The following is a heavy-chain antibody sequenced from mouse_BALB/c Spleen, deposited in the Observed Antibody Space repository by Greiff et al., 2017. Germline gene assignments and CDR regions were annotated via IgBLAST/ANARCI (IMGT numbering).Heavy chain of an antibody. V-gene: IGHV5-6-5*01. D-gene: IGHD2-14*01. J-gene: IGHJ4*01. CDR1: GFTFSSYA. CDR3: ARAYYRYDYYAMDY. Sequence: DVKLVESGGGLVKPGGSLKLSCAASGFTFSSYAMSWVRQTPEKRLEWVASISSGGSTYYPDSVKGRLTISRDNARNILYLQMSSLRSEDTAMYYCARAYYRYDYYAMDYWGQGTSVTVSS. CDR2: ISSGGST.